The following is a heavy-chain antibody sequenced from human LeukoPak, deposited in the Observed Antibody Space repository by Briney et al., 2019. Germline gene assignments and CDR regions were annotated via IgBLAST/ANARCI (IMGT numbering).Heavy chain of an antibody. V-gene: IGHV3-21*01. CDR3: ARDVRVVVPAALYYYYGMDV. D-gene: IGHD2-2*01. J-gene: IGHJ6*04. Sequence: GGSLRLSCAASGFTFSSYSMNRVRQAPGKGLEWVSSISSSSSYIYYADSVKGRFTISRDNAKNSLYLQMNSLRAEDTAVYYCARDVRVVVPAALYYYYGMDVWGKGTTVTVSS. CDR2: ISSSSSYI. CDR1: GFTFSSYS.